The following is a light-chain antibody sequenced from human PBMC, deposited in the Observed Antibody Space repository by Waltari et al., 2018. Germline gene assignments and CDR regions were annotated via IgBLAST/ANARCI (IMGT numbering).Light chain of an antibody. Sequence: QTVVTQEPSFSVSPGGTVTLTCGLNSGSVSTSYYPSWYQQTPGQAPRTLIYSTSTRPSGFPGRFSCSILGNRAALTVTGAQADDESDYYCVLYMGSGISVFGGGTKLTVL. J-gene: IGLJ3*02. CDR3: VLYMGSGISV. CDR2: STS. CDR1: SGSVSTSYY. V-gene: IGLV8-61*01.